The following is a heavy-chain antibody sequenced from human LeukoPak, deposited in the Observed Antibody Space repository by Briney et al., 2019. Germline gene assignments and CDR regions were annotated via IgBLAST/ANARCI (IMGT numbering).Heavy chain of an antibody. Sequence: PGGSLRLSCAASGFTFSSYGMSWVRQAPGKGLEWVSAISGSGGSTYYADSVKGRFTISRDNSKNTLYLQMNSLRAEDTAVYYCATEPGYDFWSGYYQGTELVDYWGQGTLVTVSS. J-gene: IGHJ4*02. D-gene: IGHD3-3*01. V-gene: IGHV3-23*01. CDR3: ATEPGYDFWSGYYQGTELVDY. CDR2: ISGSGGST. CDR1: GFTFSSYG.